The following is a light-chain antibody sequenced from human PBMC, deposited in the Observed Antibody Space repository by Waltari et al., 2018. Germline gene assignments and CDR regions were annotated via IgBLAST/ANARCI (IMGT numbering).Light chain of an antibody. Sequence: SYELTQSPSVSVSPGQTATITCSGDALPKKHASWYQQKSGQAPVLVINKDTKRPSGIPEKFSGSSTGTMATLTISGAQVEDEGDYYCYSAEISGKLWAFGGGTKLTVL. J-gene: IGLJ3*02. CDR3: YSAEISGKLWA. CDR2: KDT. CDR1: ALPKKH. V-gene: IGLV3-10*01.